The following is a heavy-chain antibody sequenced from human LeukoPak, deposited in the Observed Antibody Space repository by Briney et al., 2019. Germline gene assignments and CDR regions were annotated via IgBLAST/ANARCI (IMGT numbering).Heavy chain of an antibody. J-gene: IGHJ5*02. CDR2: IKQDGSEK. CDR3: ARLDSGWYSNWFDP. Sequence: GGSLRLSCAASGFTFSNAWMSWVRQAPGKGLESVANIKQDGSEKYYVDSVKGRFTISRDNAKNSLYLQMNSLRAEDTAVYYCARLDSGWYSNWFDPWGQGTLVTVSS. D-gene: IGHD6-19*01. CDR1: GFTFSNAW. V-gene: IGHV3-7*01.